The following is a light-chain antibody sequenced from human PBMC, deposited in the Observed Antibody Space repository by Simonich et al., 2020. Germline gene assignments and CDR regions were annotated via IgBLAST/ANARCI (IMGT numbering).Light chain of an antibody. J-gene: IGLJ2*01. CDR2: YKSDSEK. V-gene: IGLV5-45*01. CDR1: SGINVGTYR. Sequence: QAVLTQPASLSASPGASASLACTLRSGINVGTYRIYWYQQKPGSPPQYLLRYKSDSEKQPGSGVPSRFSGSKDASANAGILLISGLQSEDEADYYCMIWHSSAVVFGGGTKLTVL. CDR3: MIWHSSAVV.